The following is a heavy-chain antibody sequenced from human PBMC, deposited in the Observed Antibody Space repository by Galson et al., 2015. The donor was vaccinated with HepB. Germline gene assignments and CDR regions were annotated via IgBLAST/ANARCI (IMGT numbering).Heavy chain of an antibody. CDR1: GFTFSSYS. V-gene: IGHV3-21*01. CDR2: ISSSSSYI. J-gene: IGHJ4*02. CDR3: ARISPAGDLDY. D-gene: IGHD3-10*01. Sequence: SLRLSCAAPGFTFSSYSMNWVRQAPGKGLEWVSSISSSSSYIYYADPVKGRFTISRDNAKNSLYLQMNSLRAEDTAVYYCARISPAGDLDYWGQGTLVTVSS.